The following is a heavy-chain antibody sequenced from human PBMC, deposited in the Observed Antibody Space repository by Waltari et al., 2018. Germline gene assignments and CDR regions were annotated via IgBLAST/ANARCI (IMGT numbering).Heavy chain of an antibody. Sequence: QLQLQESGPGLVEPSETLSLTCFVSGASISSSTYYWGWFRQPPGKGLEWIGNIYYGGGTSYNQARKARVTRAVDTPKNEFSLELSSVTAADTAVYYCARGLWKGYYYDTSGYPDYWGPGNLVTVSS. CDR1: GASISSSTYY. CDR2: IYYGGGT. D-gene: IGHD3-22*01. V-gene: IGHV4-39*01. J-gene: IGHJ4*02. CDR3: ARGLWKGYYYDTSGYPDY.